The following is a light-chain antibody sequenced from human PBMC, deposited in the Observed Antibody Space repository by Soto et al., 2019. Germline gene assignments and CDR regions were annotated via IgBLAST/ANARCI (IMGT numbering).Light chain of an antibody. Sequence: QSVLTHPASVSGSPGQSITISCTGTSSDVGSYNLVSWYQQHPGKAPKLMIYEVSKRPSGVSNRFSGSKSGNTASLTISGLQAEDEADYYCCSYAGSSLYVFGTGTKVTVL. CDR3: CSYAGSSLYV. CDR2: EVS. J-gene: IGLJ1*01. CDR1: SSDVGSYNL. V-gene: IGLV2-23*02.